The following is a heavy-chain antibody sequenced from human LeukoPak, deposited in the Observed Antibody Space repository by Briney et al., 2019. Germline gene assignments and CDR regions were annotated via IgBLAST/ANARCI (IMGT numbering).Heavy chain of an antibody. V-gene: IGHV7-4-1*02. Sequence: ASVKVSCKASGYTFTNYAMNWVRQAPGQGLEWMGWIHPSTGNPTYAQGFTGRFVFSLDTSVSTTYLQISSLKAEDTAVYYCARALGGPYDSSGYYDYWGQGTLVTVSS. D-gene: IGHD3-22*01. CDR1: GYTFTNYA. CDR2: IHPSTGNP. J-gene: IGHJ4*02. CDR3: ARALGGPYDSSGYYDY.